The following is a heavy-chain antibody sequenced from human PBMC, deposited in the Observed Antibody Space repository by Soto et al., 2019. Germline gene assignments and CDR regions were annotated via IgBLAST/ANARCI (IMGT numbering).Heavy chain of an antibody. CDR2: IIPIFGAA. V-gene: IGHV1-69*12. D-gene: IGHD1-26*01. CDR1: GGTFSSYA. CDR3: ASHSGWSPEGQYYYGMDV. J-gene: IGHJ6*02. Sequence: QVQLVQSGAEVKKPGSSVKVSCKASGGTFSSYAISWGRQAPGQGLEWMGGIIPIFGAADYAQKFQGRVTITADESTSTAYMVLSSLRSEDTAVYYCASHSGWSPEGQYYYGMDVWGQGTTVTVSS.